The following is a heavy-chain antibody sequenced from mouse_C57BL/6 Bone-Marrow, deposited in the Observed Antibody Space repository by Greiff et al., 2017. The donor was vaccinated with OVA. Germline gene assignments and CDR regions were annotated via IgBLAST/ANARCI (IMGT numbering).Heavy chain of an antibody. CDR3: AREGGHYYGSSYGFDY. CDR1: GYTFTSYT. D-gene: IGHD1-1*01. Sequence: QVQLQQSGAELARPGASVKMSCKASGYTFTSYTMHWVKQRPGQGLEWIGYINPSSGYTKYNQKFKDKATLTADKSSSTAYMQLSSLTSEYSAVDYCAREGGHYYGSSYGFDYWGQGTTLTVSS. J-gene: IGHJ2*01. CDR2: INPSSGYT. V-gene: IGHV1-4*01.